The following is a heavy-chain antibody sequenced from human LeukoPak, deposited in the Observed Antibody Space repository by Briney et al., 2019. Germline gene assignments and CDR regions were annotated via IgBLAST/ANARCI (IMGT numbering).Heavy chain of an antibody. J-gene: IGHJ4*02. CDR2: IYYSGST. CDR3: ASTSGNCSGGNCYSAFDY. D-gene: IGHD2-15*01. Sequence: SETLSLTCTVSGGSVSTYYWNWIRQPPGKGLEWIGYIYYSGSTNYNPSLKSRLTISVDTSNNQFSLTLSSVTAADTAVYYCASTSGNCSGGNCYSAFDYWGQGTLVTVSS. CDR1: GGSVSTYY. V-gene: IGHV4-59*02.